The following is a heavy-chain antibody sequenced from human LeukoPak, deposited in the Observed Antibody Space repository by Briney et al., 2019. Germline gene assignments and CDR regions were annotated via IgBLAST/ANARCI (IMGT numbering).Heavy chain of an antibody. CDR2: IYYSGST. CDR1: GGSISSYY. Sequence: PSETLSLTCTVSGGSISSYYWSWIRQPPGKGLEWIGYIYYSGSTNYNPSLKSRVTISVDTSKNQFSLKLSSVTAADTAVYYCARDKRDYDYVWGSYRHDAFDIWGQGTMVTVSS. CDR3: ARDKRDYDYVWGSYRHDAFDI. J-gene: IGHJ3*02. D-gene: IGHD3-16*02. V-gene: IGHV4-59*01.